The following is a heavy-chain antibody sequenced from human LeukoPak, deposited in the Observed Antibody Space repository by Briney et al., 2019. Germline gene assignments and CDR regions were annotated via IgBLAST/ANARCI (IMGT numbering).Heavy chain of an antibody. J-gene: IGHJ4*02. V-gene: IGHV4-38-2*02. CDR2: IYTSGST. D-gene: IGHD3-10*01. Sequence: SETLSLTCTVSGYSISSGYYWGWIRPPPGKGLEWIGRIYTSGSTNYNPSLKSRVTMSVDTSKNQFSLKLSSVTAADTAVYYCARGAYNYGSGSYDFDYWGQGTLVTVSS. CDR1: GYSISSGYY. CDR3: ARGAYNYGSGSYDFDY.